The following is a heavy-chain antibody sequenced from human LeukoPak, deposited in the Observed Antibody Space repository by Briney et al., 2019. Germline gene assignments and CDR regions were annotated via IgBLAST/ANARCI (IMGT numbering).Heavy chain of an antibody. Sequence: GGSLRLSCTASGFTFGDYAMTWVRQAPGKGLECLGFIRSTPYGWTVEYAASVRGRFTISRDGSKSIAYLQMNSLKTEDTAVYYCTRGGSGWGWFDPWGQGTLVTVSS. D-gene: IGHD6-19*01. J-gene: IGHJ5*02. CDR2: IRSTPYGWTV. CDR1: GFTFGDYA. CDR3: TRGGSGWGWFDP. V-gene: IGHV3-49*04.